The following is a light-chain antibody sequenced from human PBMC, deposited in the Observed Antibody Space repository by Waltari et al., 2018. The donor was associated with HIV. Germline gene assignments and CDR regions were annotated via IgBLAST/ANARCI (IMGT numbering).Light chain of an antibody. Sequence: HSVLTQPPSASGTSGQTGIISCPANGSYIGSPSLPWYQHLPAATPTLVIYNHDQRPSGVPVRFSGSKSATSASLAITGVQSGDEGDYYCATWDDTLVTLVFGSGTRVVV. V-gene: IGLV1-44*01. J-gene: IGLJ1*01. CDR1: GSYIGSPS. CDR3: ATWDDTLVTLV. CDR2: NHD.